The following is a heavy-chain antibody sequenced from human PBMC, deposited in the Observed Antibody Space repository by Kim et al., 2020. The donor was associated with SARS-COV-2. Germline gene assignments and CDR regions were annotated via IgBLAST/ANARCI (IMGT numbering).Heavy chain of an antibody. CDR3: ARRGSGPFDY. J-gene: IGHJ4*02. CDR1: GGSIRNVSSY. Sequence: SETLSLTCTVSGGSIRNVSSYWNWIRQPPGKGLEWIGRIYFTGTTYYNPSLKSRVTISIDTSKNHFSLRLSSVTAADTAVYYCARRGSGPFDYWGQGTLGTVSS. CDR2: IYFTGTT. D-gene: IGHD3-3*01. V-gene: IGHV4-39*02.